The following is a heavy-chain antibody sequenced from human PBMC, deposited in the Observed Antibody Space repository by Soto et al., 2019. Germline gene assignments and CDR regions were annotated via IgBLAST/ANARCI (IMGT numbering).Heavy chain of an antibody. Sequence: HPGGSLRLSCTASRFTFIGYAMSWVRQAPGKGLEWVSGITGNGVSTLYADSVKGRFTISRDNSKNALYMQMNSLRAEDTAVYFCAKGARDCGGDCYSSYFDFWGQGALVTVSS. CDR1: RFTFIGYA. CDR2: ITGNGVST. J-gene: IGHJ4*02. V-gene: IGHV3-23*01. CDR3: AKGARDCGGDCYSSYFDF. D-gene: IGHD2-21*02.